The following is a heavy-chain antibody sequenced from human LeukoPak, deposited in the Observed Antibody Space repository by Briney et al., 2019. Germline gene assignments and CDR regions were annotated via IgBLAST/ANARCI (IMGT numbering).Heavy chain of an antibody. CDR3: ARPAYSSSWYILY. CDR1: SGSISTSNYY. V-gene: IGHV4-39*01. D-gene: IGHD6-13*01. J-gene: IGHJ4*02. Sequence: SETLSLTCTVSSGSISTSNYYWGWVRQPPGKALEWIGNIFYSGSTYYSPSLKSRVTISLDTSKNQFSLKLSSVTAADTAVYYCARPAYSSSWYILYWGQGTLVTVSS. CDR2: IFYSGST.